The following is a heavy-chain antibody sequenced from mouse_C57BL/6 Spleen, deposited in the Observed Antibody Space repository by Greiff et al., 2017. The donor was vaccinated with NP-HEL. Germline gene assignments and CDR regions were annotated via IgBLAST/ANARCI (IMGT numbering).Heavy chain of an antibody. CDR2: IAPSDSYT. J-gene: IGHJ3*01. CDR3: ARWGYSGAY. CDR1: GYTFTSYW. V-gene: IGHV1-50*01. Sequence: VKLQQPGAELVKPGASVKLSCKASGYTFTSYWMQWVKQRPGQGLEWIGEIAPSDSYTNYNQKFNGKATLTVDTSSSTAYMQLSSLTSEDSAVYYCARWGYSGAYWGQGTLVTVSA. D-gene: IGHD2-3*01.